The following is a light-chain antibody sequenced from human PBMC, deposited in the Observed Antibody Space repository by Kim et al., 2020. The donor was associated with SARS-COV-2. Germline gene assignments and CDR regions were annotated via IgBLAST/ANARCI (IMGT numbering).Light chain of an antibody. J-gene: IGLJ1*01. CDR2: TNN. CDR1: TSDIGINT. CDR3: AAWDGSLNAYV. Sequence: GQWVTISCSGSTSDIGINTVDWYQQLPGTAPNLLIYTNNQRPSGVPDRFSGSKSGTAASLAISGLQSEDEADYYCAAWDGSLNAYVFGTGTKVTVL. V-gene: IGLV1-44*01.